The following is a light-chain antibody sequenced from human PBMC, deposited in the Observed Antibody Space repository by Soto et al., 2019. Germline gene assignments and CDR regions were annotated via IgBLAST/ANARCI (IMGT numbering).Light chain of an antibody. CDR1: QSISSY. CDR3: QQSYSTPMYT. CDR2: AAS. V-gene: IGKV1-39*01. Sequence: DIPMTPVQSSLSASVGDRITNTCRASQSISSYLNWYQQKPGKAPKLMVYAASSLQSGVPSRFSGSGSGTDFSLTISSLQTEDFAAYYGQQSYSTPMYTFGQGTKVDIK. J-gene: IGKJ2*01.